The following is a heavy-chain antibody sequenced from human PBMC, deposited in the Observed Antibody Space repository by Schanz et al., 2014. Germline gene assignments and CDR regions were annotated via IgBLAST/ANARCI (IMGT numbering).Heavy chain of an antibody. J-gene: IGHJ6*02. CDR3: AKVWKDRRRGGRPGWSDGMDV. CDR1: AFALNNYD. D-gene: IGHD3-3*01. Sequence: DVQLLESGGCLVQPGGSLRLSCAASAFALNNYDMTWVRQAPGKGLEWVSCIMGSGVSTRYTDSVQGRFTISRDDAKNMLYLQMNSLRAEDAAVYYCAKVWKDRRRGGRPGWSDGMDVWGQGTTVTVSS. CDR2: IMGSGVST. V-gene: IGHV3-23*01.